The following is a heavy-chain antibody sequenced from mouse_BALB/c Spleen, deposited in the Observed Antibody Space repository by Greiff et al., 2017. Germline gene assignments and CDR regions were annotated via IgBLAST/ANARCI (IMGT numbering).Heavy chain of an antibody. J-gene: IGHJ3*01. V-gene: IGHV5-9-3*01. CDR2: ISSGGSYT. Sequence: VQLQQSGGGLVKPGGSLKLSCAASGFTFSSYAMSWVRQTPEKRLEWVATISSGGSYTYYPDSVKGPITISRDNAKNTLYLQMSSLRSEDTAMYYCARRGGGNNPHWFAYWGQGTLVTVAA. CDR3: ARRGGGNNPHWFAY. D-gene: IGHD1-1*02. CDR1: GFTFSSYA.